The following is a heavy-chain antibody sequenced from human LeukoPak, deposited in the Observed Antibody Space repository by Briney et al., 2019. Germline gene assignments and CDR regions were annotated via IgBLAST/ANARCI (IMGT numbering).Heavy chain of an antibody. V-gene: IGHV4-4*07. CDR2: IYTSGTT. Sequence: SETLSLTCTVSGGSISSYYWSWVRQPAGKGREWVGRIYTSGTTNYNPSLKRRVTMSVDTSKNQFSLKLTSVTAADTAVYYCARDAALSGYYYYYMDVWGKGTTVTGSS. D-gene: IGHD6-13*01. CDR3: ARDAALSGYYYYYMDV. J-gene: IGHJ6*03. CDR1: GGSISSYY.